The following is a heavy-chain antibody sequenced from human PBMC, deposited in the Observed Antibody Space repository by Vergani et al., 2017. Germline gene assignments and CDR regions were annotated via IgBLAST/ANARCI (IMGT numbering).Heavy chain of an antibody. V-gene: IGHV3-30-3*01. CDR3: VRLPRGPWNFDL. CDR2: ISFDGTNE. CDR1: GFALNRHA. J-gene: IGHJ2*01. Sequence: QVQLVESGGGVVQPGTSLRLSCVVSGFALNRHAMYWVRQAPGKGLEWVVGISFDGTNEYYPDLVKGRFTNSRDNTKNSLSLQMSGLRVEDTAVYYCVRLPRGPWNFDLWGRGTLITVSS.